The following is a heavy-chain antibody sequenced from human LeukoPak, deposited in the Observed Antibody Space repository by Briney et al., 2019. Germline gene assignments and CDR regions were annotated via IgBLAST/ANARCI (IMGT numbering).Heavy chain of an antibody. D-gene: IGHD2-2*01. CDR3: ARGGIVVVPAAKD. J-gene: IGHJ4*02. Sequence: GGPLRLSCAASGFTFSSYSMNWVRQAPGKGLEWVSSISSSSSYIYYADSVKGRFTISRDNAKNSLYLQMNSLRAEDTAVYYCARGGIVVVPAAKDWGQGTLVTVSS. CDR1: GFTFSSYS. V-gene: IGHV3-21*01. CDR2: ISSSSSYI.